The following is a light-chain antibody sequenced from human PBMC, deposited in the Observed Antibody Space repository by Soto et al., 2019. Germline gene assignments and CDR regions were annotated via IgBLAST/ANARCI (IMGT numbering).Light chain of an antibody. Sequence: EILLTQSPGTLSLSPGERATLSCRASQSLSFNLAWYQQKPGQAPRLLIYAASTRATGIPARFSGSGPGTEFTLTIGSLKYEDFAVYYCQQYYRWPQTFGQGTKV. J-gene: IGKJ1*01. CDR2: AAS. CDR1: QSLSFN. CDR3: QQYYRWPQT. V-gene: IGKV3-15*01.